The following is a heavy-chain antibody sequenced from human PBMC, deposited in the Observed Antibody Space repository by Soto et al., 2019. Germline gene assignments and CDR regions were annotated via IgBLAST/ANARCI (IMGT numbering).Heavy chain of an antibody. V-gene: IGHV2-5*02. CDR2: IYGDNDK. CDR3: AHCTLHDYGDYDPGTSHVFDS. CDR1: GFSLSNSGVG. Sequence: QITLKESGPSPVKPTQTLTVTCTFSGFSLSNSGVGLARICQPPVKAMEWLALIYGDNDKRYSPSLKTRLTITKDTSKNQVVLTMTNMDPVDTATYYCAHCTLHDYGDYDPGTSHVFDSWVQGTLVTVSS. J-gene: IGHJ4*02. D-gene: IGHD4-17*01.